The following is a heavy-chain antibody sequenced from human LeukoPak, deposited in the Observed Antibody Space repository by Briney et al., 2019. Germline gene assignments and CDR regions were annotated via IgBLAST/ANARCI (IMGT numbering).Heavy chain of an antibody. D-gene: IGHD1-26*01. CDR3: ARRSGSYYSHFDY. V-gene: IGHV4-39*01. J-gene: IGHJ4*02. CDR2: IYYSGRT. CDR1: GGSISSFNYY. Sequence: SETLSLTCTVSGGSISSFNYYWGWIRQPPGKGLEWIGSIYYSGRTYNNPSLKSRVTISVDTSKNQFSLKLSSVTAADTAVYYCARRSGSYYSHFDYWGQGTLVTVSS.